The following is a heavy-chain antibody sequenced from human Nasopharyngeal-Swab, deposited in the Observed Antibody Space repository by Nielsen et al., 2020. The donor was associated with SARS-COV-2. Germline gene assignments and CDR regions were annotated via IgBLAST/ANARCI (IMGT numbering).Heavy chain of an antibody. D-gene: IGHD2-15*01. CDR2: INAGNGNT. Sequence: AAVQVSCKASGYTFTSYAMHWVRQAPGQRLEWMGRINAGNGNTKYAQKFQGRVTITRDTSASKAYMELSSLRSEDTAVYYCARERGVVVVAAKVFHPIPARFDPWGQGTLVTVSS. V-gene: IGHV1-3*01. CDR3: ARERGVVVVAAKVFHPIPARFDP. CDR1: GYTFTSYA. J-gene: IGHJ5*02.